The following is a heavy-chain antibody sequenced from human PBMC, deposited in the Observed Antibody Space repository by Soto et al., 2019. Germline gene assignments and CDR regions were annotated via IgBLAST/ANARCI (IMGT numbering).Heavy chain of an antibody. CDR1: GGSISSYY. CDR2: IYYSGST. Sequence: PSETLSLTCTVSGGSISSYYWSWIRQPPGKGLEWIGYIYYSGSTNYNPSLKSRVTISVDTSKNQFSLKLSSVTAADTAVYYFARGGYYDSSGYYCDAFDIWGQGTMVTVSS. D-gene: IGHD3-22*01. CDR3: ARGGYYDSSGYYCDAFDI. J-gene: IGHJ3*02. V-gene: IGHV4-59*01.